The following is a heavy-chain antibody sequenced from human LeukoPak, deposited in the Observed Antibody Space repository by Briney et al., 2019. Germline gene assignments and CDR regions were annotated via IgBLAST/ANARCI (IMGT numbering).Heavy chain of an antibody. CDR1: GGSISSGDYY. J-gene: IGHJ4*02. D-gene: IGHD5-18*01. CDR2: IYYSGST. Sequence: PSETLSLTCTVSGGSISSGDYYWSWIRQPPGKGLEWIGYIYYSGSTNYNPSLKSRVTISVDTSKNQFSLKLSSVTAADTAVYYCASTLTASGYSYGLFDYWGQGTLVTVSS. CDR3: ASTLTASGYSYGLFDY. V-gene: IGHV4-61*08.